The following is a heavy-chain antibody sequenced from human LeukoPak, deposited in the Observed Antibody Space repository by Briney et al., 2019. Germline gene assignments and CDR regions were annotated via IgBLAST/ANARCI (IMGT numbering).Heavy chain of an antibody. Sequence: ASGKVSCKASGYTFTGYYIHWVRQAPGQGLEWMGWINPNSGGTNYAQKFQGRVTMTRDTSISTAYMELSRLRSDDTAVYYCARARGSYSFDYWGQGTLVTVSS. CDR2: INPNSGGT. D-gene: IGHD1-26*01. J-gene: IGHJ4*02. V-gene: IGHV1-2*02. CDR3: ARARGSYSFDY. CDR1: GYTFTGYY.